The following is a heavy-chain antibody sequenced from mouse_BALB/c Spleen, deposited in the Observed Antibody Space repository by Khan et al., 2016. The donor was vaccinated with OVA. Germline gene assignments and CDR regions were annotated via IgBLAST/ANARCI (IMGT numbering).Heavy chain of an antibody. D-gene: IGHD2-10*01. V-gene: IGHV1-4*01. CDR2: INPSNGYT. J-gene: IGHJ3*01. CDR3: ARVGPYHANCGAWFAY. CDR1: GYTFTSYT. Sequence: QVQLKQSGAELARPGASVKMSCKASGYTFTSYTMHWVKQRPGQGLEWIGYINPSNGYTNYNQKFRDKATLTAEKSSSTPYMQLSSLTSEYSAVNDCARVGPYHANCGAWFAYWGQGTLVTVSA.